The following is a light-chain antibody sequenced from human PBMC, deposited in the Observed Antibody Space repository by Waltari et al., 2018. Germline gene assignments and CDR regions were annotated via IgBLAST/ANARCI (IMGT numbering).Light chain of an antibody. CDR3: QQSHNWPPLT. Sequence: EVVLTPSPATLYLSPGERATLSCRSSQSVSVNLPWYQQSPGQAPRLLIYSASTRATGIPARFSGSGSGTEFTLTISSLESEDFAVYYCQQSHNWPPLTFGGGTKVEIK. V-gene: IGKV3-15*01. CDR1: QSVSVN. CDR2: SAS. J-gene: IGKJ4*01.